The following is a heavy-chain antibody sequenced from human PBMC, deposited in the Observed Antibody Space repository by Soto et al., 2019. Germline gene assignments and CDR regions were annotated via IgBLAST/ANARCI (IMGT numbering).Heavy chain of an antibody. J-gene: IGHJ4*02. V-gene: IGHV3-13*01. CDR2: IGTAGDT. CDR3: ARGLSSGWYPQGFDY. Sequence: EVQLVESGGGLVQPGGSLRLSCAASGFTFSSYDMHWVRHATGKGLEWVSAIGTAGDTYYPGSVKGRFTISRENAKNSLYLQMNSLRAEDTAVYYCARGLSSGWYPQGFDYWGQGTLVTVSS. D-gene: IGHD6-19*01. CDR1: GFTFSSYD.